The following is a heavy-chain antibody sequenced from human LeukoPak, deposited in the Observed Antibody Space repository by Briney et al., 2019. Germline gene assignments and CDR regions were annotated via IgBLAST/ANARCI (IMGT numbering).Heavy chain of an antibody. CDR2: ISSSSSYI. D-gene: IGHD5-24*01. V-gene: IGHV3-21*01. J-gene: IGHJ4*02. CDR3: ARGGTFGMATSLGGRTYYFDY. CDR1: GFTFSSYS. Sequence: GGSLRLSCAASGFTFSSYSMNWVRQAPGKGLEWVSSISSSSSYIYYADSVKGRFTISRDNAKNSLYLQMNSLRAEDTAVYYCARGGTFGMATSLGGRTYYFDYWGQGTLVTVSS.